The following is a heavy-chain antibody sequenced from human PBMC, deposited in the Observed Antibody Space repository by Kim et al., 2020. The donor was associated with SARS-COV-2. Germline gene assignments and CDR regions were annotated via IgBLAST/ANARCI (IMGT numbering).Heavy chain of an antibody. CDR1: GYSFTSYW. CDR3: ARGTYYYDSSGYPLGDPPSQ. Sequence: GESLKISCKGSGYSFTSYWIGWVRQMPGKGLEWMGIIYPGDSDTRYSPSFQGQVTISADKSISTAYLQWSSLKASDTAMYYCARGTYYYDSSGYPLGDPPSQWGQGTLVTVSS. D-gene: IGHD3-22*01. CDR2: IYPGDSDT. J-gene: IGHJ4*02. V-gene: IGHV5-51*01.